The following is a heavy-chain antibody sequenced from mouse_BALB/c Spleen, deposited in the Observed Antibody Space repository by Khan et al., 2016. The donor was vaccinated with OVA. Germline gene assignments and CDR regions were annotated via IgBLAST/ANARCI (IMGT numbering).Heavy chain of an antibody. Sequence: QIQLVQSGPELKKPGETVQISCKASGFTFTTYGMNWVKQAPGKGLKWMGWINTYTGEPTFADDFKGRFAFSLETSASTAYLQINSLKNEDTATYFCARVGYNGTMDCWGQGTSVTVSS. CDR3: ARVGYNGTMDC. D-gene: IGHD2-14*01. J-gene: IGHJ4*01. CDR2: INTYTGEP. V-gene: IGHV9-3-1*01. CDR1: GFTFTTYG.